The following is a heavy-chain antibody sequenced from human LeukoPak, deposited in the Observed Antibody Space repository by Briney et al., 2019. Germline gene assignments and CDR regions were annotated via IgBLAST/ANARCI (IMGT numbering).Heavy chain of an antibody. CDR3: ARYRRGTIFSPYMDV. V-gene: IGHV4-38-2*01. D-gene: IGHD3-3*01. CDR1: GYSISSGYY. J-gene: IGHJ6*03. Sequence: SETLSLXCAVSGYSISSGYYWGWIRQPPGKGLEWIGSIYHSGSTYYNPPLKSRVTISVDTSKNQFSLKLSSVTAADTAVYYCARYRRGTIFSPYMDVWGKGTTVTVSS. CDR2: IYHSGST.